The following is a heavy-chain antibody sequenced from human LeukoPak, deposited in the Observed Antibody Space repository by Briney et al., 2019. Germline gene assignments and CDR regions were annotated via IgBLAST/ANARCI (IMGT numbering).Heavy chain of an antibody. CDR3: AKDREGGYCSGGSCSFDY. D-gene: IGHD2-15*01. V-gene: IGHV3-23*01. CDR1: GFTFSSYA. J-gene: IGHJ4*02. Sequence: GGSLRLSCAASGFTFSSYALSWVRQAPGKGLEWVSGISDSGGTIYYADSVKGRFTISRDNSKNTLYLQMHSLRAGDTAVYYCAKDREGGYCSGGSCSFDYWGQGILVTVSS. CDR2: ISDSGGTI.